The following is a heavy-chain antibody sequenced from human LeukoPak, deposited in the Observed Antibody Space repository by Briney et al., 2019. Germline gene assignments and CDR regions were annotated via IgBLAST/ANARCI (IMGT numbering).Heavy chain of an antibody. J-gene: IGHJ2*01. D-gene: IGHD6-6*01. Sequence: ASVKVSCKASGYTLTSYYMHWVRQGPGQGLEWMGIINPSGGSTGYAQKFQGRVTMTRDTSTNTVYMELSSLRSEDTAVFYCVRGASSIAALNPFWYFDLWGRGTLVTVSS. CDR3: VRGASSIAALNPFWYFDL. V-gene: IGHV1-46*01. CDR2: INPSGGST. CDR1: GYTLTSYY.